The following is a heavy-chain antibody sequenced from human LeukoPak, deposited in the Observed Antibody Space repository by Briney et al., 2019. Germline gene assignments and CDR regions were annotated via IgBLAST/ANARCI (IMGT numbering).Heavy chain of an antibody. V-gene: IGHV1-46*01. CDR1: GYTFSSYC. Sequence: EASVKVSCKASGYTFSSYCMHWVRQAPGQGFEWMGTINPSDGSTTYAQKFQGRVTMTRDTSTSTVYMELRSLTSEDTAVYYCARDGFLRFLEWLPYYLDYWGQGTLVTVSS. D-gene: IGHD3-3*01. J-gene: IGHJ4*02. CDR2: INPSDGST. CDR3: ARDGFLRFLEWLPYYLDY.